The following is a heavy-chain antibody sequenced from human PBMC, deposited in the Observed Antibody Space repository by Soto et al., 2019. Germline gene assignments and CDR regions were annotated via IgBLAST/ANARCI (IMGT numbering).Heavy chain of an antibody. CDR1: GGSFSGYI. D-gene: IGHD1-26*01. CDR2: INHSGSA. V-gene: IGHV4-34*01. CDR3: ARGLISGSHYSGGWYYFDS. Sequence: QVQLQQSGAGLLKPSETLSLTCDVYGGSFSGYIWTWIRQTPGKGLQWIGQINHSGSANYNPSLKRRVTISVHTSNSEISLELSSVTAADTAVYYCARGLISGSHYSGGWYYFDSWGQGTQVTVSS. J-gene: IGHJ4*02.